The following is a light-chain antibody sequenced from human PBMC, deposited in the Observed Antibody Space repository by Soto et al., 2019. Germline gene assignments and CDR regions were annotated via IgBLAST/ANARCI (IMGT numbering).Light chain of an antibody. J-gene: IGKJ1*01. CDR2: AAS. V-gene: IGKV3-20*01. Sequence: DIVLTQSPCTLSLSPGERATLSCRASQGVSSSYLAWYQQKPGQAPRLLISAASSRHTGIPDRFSGSGSGTDFTLTISRLEPEDFAVYYCQQYGSYPWTFGQGTKVDIK. CDR1: QGVSSSY. CDR3: QQYGSYPWT.